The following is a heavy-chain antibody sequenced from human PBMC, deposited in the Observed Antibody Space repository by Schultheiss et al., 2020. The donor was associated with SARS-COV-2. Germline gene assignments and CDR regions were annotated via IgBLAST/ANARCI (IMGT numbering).Heavy chain of an antibody. CDR3: VRDRNIAAASSYYYYGMDV. V-gene: IGHV4-30-2*01. D-gene: IGHD6-13*01. J-gene: IGHJ6*02. CDR2: IYHSGST. Sequence: SQTLSLTCTVSGGSISSGGYYWSWIRQHPGKGLEWIGYIYHSGSTYYNPSLKSRVTISVDRSKNQFSLKLSSVTAADTAVYYCVRDRNIAAASSYYYYGMDVWGQGTTVTVSS. CDR1: GGSISSGGYY.